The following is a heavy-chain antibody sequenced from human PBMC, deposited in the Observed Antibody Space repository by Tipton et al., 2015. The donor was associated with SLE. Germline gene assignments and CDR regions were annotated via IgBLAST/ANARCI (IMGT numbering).Heavy chain of an antibody. Sequence: SLRLSCAASGFTFDDYAMHWVRQAPGKGLEWVSLISWDGGSTYYADSVQGRFTISRDNSKNSLYLQMNSLRAEDTALYYCAKGPRWVLLYYFDYWGQGTLVTVSS. CDR1: GFTFDDYA. J-gene: IGHJ4*02. CDR3: AKGPRWVLLYYFDY. D-gene: IGHD1-26*01. CDR2: ISWDGGST. V-gene: IGHV3-43D*04.